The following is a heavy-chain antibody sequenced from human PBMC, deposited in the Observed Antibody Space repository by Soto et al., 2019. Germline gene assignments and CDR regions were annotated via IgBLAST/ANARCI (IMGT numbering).Heavy chain of an antibody. CDR3: AGGGFIAAAGWGFDY. D-gene: IGHD6-13*01. CDR2: INAGNGNT. Sequence: QVQLVQSGSEVKKPGASVKVSCKASGYTFTSYAMHWVRQAPGQRLEWMGWINAGNGNTKYSQKFQGRVTITRDTSASTAYMELSSLRSDDTAVYYCAGGGFIAAAGWGFDYCGQGTLVTVSS. CDR1: GYTFTSYA. V-gene: IGHV1-3*01. J-gene: IGHJ4*02.